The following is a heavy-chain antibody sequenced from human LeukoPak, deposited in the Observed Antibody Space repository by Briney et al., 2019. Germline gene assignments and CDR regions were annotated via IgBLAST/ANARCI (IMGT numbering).Heavy chain of an antibody. CDR3: TRDREHGTQDP. V-gene: IGHV4-39*07. CDR2: IYYRGNT. D-gene: IGHD1-26*01. CDR1: GGSFTDYY. Sequence: PSGTLSLTCTVSGGSFTDYYWGWIRQPPGKGLEWIGSIYYRGNTFYNPSLRNRVSISIDTSKGRFSLNLNSVTAADTAVYFCTRDREHGTQDPWGQGTLVTVS. J-gene: IGHJ5*02.